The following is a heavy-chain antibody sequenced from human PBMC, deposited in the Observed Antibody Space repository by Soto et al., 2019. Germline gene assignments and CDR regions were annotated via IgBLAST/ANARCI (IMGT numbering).Heavy chain of an antibody. J-gene: IGHJ4*02. CDR1: GYTFTSYA. CDR2: INAGNGNT. CDR3: ARSIVVVTALDY. V-gene: IGHV1-3*05. Sequence: QVQLVQSGAEEKKPGASVKVSCKASGYTFTSYAMHWVRQAPGQRLEWRGGINAGNGNTKYSQKFQGRVTITRDTSASTAYMVLSSLRSEDTAVYYCARSIVVVTALDYWGQGTLVTVSS. D-gene: IGHD2-21*02.